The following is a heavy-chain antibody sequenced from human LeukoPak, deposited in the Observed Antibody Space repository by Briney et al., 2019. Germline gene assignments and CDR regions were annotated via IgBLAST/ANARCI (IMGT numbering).Heavy chain of an antibody. V-gene: IGHV1-2*02. Sequence: GASVKVSCKASGYTFTGYYMHWVRQAPGQGLEWMGWINPNSGGTNYAQKFQGRVTMTRDTSISTAYMELSRLRSDDTAVYYCARDRRPYCYDSSGYLDWGQGNLVTVSS. J-gene: IGHJ4*02. D-gene: IGHD3-22*01. CDR1: GYTFTGYY. CDR2: INPNSGGT. CDR3: ARDRRPYCYDSSGYLD.